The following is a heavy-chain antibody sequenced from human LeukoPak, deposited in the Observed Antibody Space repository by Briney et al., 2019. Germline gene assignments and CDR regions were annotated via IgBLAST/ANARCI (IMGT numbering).Heavy chain of an antibody. CDR2: ISLTGLT. CDR1: GGSISNTNW. D-gene: IGHD2-8*01. V-gene: IGHV4-4*02. J-gene: IGHJ4*02. CDR3: SRENGAFSPFGY. Sequence: PSETLSLTCGVSGGSISNTNWWSWVRQPPGQGLEWIGEISLTGLTHYNPSLESRVTVSLGKSKNQLSLNLTSVTAADTAVYYYSRENGAFSPFGYWGQGILVTV.